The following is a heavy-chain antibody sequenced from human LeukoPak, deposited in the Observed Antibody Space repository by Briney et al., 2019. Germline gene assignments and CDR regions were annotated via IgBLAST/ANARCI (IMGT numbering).Heavy chain of an antibody. CDR2: INPRGGST. V-gene: IGHV1-46*01. J-gene: IGHJ4*02. CDR3: ARGGGPGNYPFDF. CDR1: GYTFTTYY. Sequence: ASVKVSCKASGYTFTTYYMHWVRQAPGQGLEWVGIINPRGGSTTYAQRFQGRVTMTRDTSTSTVYMELSSLKSDDTAVYYCARGGGPGNYPFDFWGQGTLVTVSS. D-gene: IGHD1-7*01.